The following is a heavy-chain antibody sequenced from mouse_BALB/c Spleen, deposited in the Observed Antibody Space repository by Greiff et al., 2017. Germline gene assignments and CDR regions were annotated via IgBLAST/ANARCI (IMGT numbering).Heavy chain of an antibody. V-gene: IGHV2-6-5*01. CDR2: IWGGGST. Sequence: VKVVESGPGLVAPSQSLSITCTVSGFSLTDYGVSWIRQPPGKGLEWLGVIWGGGSTYYNSALKSRLSISKDNSKSQVFLKMNSLQTDDTAMYYCAKHLDYDGSSWEEAMDYWGQGTSVTVSS. CDR1: GFSLTDYG. J-gene: IGHJ4*01. D-gene: IGHD1-1*01. CDR3: AKHLDYDGSSWEEAMDY.